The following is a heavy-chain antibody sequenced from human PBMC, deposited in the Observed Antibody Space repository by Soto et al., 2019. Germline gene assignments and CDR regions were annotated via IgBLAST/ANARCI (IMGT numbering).Heavy chain of an antibody. V-gene: IGHV3-21*01. J-gene: IGHJ4*02. CDR1: GFTFSSYS. D-gene: IGHD5-18*01. CDR3: ARGQNSYGCGRFDY. CDR2: ISISSSYL. Sequence: GGSLRLSCAASGFTFSSYSMNWVRHAPGKGLEWVSSISISSSYLYYADSVKGRFTISRDHAKFSLYLQMNSLRAEDTAVYYCARGQNSYGCGRFDYWGQGSLITFSS.